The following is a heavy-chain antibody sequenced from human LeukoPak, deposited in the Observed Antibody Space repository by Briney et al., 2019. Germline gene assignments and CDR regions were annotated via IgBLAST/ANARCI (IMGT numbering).Heavy chain of an antibody. Sequence: SETLSLTCTVSGGSISSYYWSWIRQPPGKGLEWIGNIYDSGSTNYNPSLKSRVTISVDTSKNQYSLKLSSVTAADTAVYYCARQSISGSSLSYFDYWGQGTLVNVSS. CDR2: IYDSGST. J-gene: IGHJ4*02. D-gene: IGHD3-22*01. CDR3: ARQSISGSSLSYFDY. CDR1: GGSISSYY. V-gene: IGHV4-59*01.